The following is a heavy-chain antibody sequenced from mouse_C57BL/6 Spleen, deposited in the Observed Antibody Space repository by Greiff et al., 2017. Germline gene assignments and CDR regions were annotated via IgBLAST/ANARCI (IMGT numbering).Heavy chain of an antibody. Sequence: VKLMESGPELVKPGASVKISCKASGYAFSSSWMNWVKQRPGKGLEWIGRIYPGDGDTNYNGKFKGKATLTADKSSSTAYMQLSSLTSEDSAVYFCAREDWDGGFYFDYWGQGTTLTVSS. CDR3: AREDWDGGFYFDY. CDR1: GYAFSSSW. D-gene: IGHD4-1*01. CDR2: IYPGDGDT. V-gene: IGHV1-82*01. J-gene: IGHJ2*01.